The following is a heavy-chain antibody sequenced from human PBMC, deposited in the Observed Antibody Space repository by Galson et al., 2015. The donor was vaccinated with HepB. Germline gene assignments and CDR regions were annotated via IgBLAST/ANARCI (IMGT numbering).Heavy chain of an antibody. CDR1: GFTFSSYS. Sequence: SLRLSCAASGFTFSSYSMNWVRQAPGKGLEWVSYISSSSSTIYYADSVKGRFTISRDNAKNSLYLQMNSLRDEDTAVYYCARDLLGGVFDYYGSGSYYPPGDYWGQGTLVTVSS. V-gene: IGHV3-48*02. D-gene: IGHD3-10*01. J-gene: IGHJ4*02. CDR3: ARDLLGGVFDYYGSGSYYPPGDY. CDR2: ISSSSSTI.